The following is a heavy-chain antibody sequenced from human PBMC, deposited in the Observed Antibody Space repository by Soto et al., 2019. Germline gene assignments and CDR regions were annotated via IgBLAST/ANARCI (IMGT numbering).Heavy chain of an antibody. CDR3: TKGSCRASITCYANYDS. D-gene: IGHD2-2*01. CDR2: IDPSDATI. J-gene: IGHJ5*01. CDR1: GYTLTNYY. Sequence: GASVKVSCKASGYTLTNYYIHWVRQAPGQGLEWMGIIDPSDATISYAQKFQGRVIMTRDTSTSTVYMQLNSLRSEDTARYYCTKGSCRASITCYANYDSWGQGTLVTVSS. V-gene: IGHV1-46*01.